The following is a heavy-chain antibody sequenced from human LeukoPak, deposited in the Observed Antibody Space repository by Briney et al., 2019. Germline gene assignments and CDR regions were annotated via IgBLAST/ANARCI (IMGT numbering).Heavy chain of an antibody. Sequence: GGSLRPSCAASGFTLSSFVMNGVRQAPGKGLEWVTPISYDGNNKNYADSMKGRFIISRDKSKNTLYLQMNSLRAEDTAVCYCARVPPVWIWQDI. CDR3: ARVPPVWIWQDI. V-gene: IGHV3-30-3*01. CDR1: GFTLSSFV. D-gene: IGHD2-2*03. CDR2: ISYDGNNK. J-gene: IGHJ3*02.